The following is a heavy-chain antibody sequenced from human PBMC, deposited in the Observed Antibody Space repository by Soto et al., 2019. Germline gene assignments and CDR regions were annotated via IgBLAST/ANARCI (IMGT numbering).Heavy chain of an antibody. CDR2: INPDSGIT. D-gene: IGHD6-19*01. CDR3: VRDSGPSLASDRFDA. Sequence: ASVKVSCKASGYTFTASYIHWVRQAPGQGLEGMGWINPDSGITNYARKFQGRVTLTGDTSISTAYMELNTLKSDDSALYYCVRDSGPSLASDRFDAWGQGTLVTVSS. V-gene: IGHV1-2*02. CDR1: GYTFTASY. J-gene: IGHJ4*02.